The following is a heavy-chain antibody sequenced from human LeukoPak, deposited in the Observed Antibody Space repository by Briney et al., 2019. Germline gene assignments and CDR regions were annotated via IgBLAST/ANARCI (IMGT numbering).Heavy chain of an antibody. CDR2: IKQDGSKK. V-gene: IGHV3-7*03. CDR3: AKDLRYFDY. Sequence: GGSLRLSCAASGFTLSNNWMSWVRQAPGKGLEWVANIKQDGSKKNYVDSVKGRFTISRDNSKNTLYLQMNSLRAEDTAVYYCAKDLRYFDYWGQGTLVTVSS. CDR1: GFTLSNNW. J-gene: IGHJ4*02.